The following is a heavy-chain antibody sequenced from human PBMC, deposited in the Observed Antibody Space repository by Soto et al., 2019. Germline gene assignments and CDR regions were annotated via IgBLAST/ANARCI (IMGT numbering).Heavy chain of an antibody. CDR2: IYYSGST. CDR1: GGSISSSSYY. CDR3: ARHAYYGSGSYNDY. Sequence: SETLSLTCTVSGGSISSSSYYWGWIRQPPGKGLEWIGSIYYSGSTYYNPSLKSRVTISVDTSKNQFSLKLSPVTAADTAVYYCARHAYYGSGSYNDYWGQGTLVTVSS. D-gene: IGHD3-10*01. V-gene: IGHV4-39*01. J-gene: IGHJ4*02.